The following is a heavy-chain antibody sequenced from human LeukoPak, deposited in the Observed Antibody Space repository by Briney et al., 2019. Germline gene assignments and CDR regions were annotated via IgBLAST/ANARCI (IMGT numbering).Heavy chain of an antibody. CDR1: GGSISSGSYY. CDR3: GRHPSAAGTGY. J-gene: IGHJ4*02. CDR2: IYYSGST. V-gene: IGHV4-39*01. Sequence: SETLSLTCTVSGGSISSGSYYWGWIRQPPGKGLEWIGSIYYSGSTYYNPSLKSRVTISVDTSKNQFSLKLSSVTAADTAVYYCGRHPSAAGTGYWGQGTLVTVSS. D-gene: IGHD6-13*01.